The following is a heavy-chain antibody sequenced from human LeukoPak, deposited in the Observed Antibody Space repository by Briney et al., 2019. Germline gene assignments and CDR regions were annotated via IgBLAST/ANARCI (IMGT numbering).Heavy chain of an antibody. V-gene: IGHV1-2*02. Sequence: EASVKVPCKASGYTFTGYYMHWVRQAPGQGLEWMGWINPNSGGTNYAQKFQGRVTMTRDTSISTAYMELSRLRSDDTAVYYCARAQAPNYDFWSGYYKGDWFDPWGQGTLVTVSS. CDR1: GYTFTGYY. CDR3: ARAQAPNYDFWSGYYKGDWFDP. D-gene: IGHD3-3*01. J-gene: IGHJ5*02. CDR2: INPNSGGT.